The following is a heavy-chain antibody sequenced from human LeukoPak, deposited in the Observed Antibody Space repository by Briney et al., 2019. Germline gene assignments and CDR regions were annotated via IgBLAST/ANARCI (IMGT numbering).Heavy chain of an antibody. Sequence: GGSLRLSCAASGFTFSSYDMHWVRQATGKGLEWGSAIGTAGDTYYPGSVKGRFTISRENAKNSLYLQMNSLRAGDTAVYYCARARENDYDFDYWGQGTLVTVSS. V-gene: IGHV3-13*01. CDR2: IGTAGDT. D-gene: IGHD4-17*01. J-gene: IGHJ4*02. CDR3: ARARENDYDFDY. CDR1: GFTFSSYD.